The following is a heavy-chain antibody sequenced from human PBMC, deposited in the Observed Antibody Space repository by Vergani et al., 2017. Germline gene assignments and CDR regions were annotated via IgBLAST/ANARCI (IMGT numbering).Heavy chain of an antibody. J-gene: IGHJ4*02. Sequence: QVHLQESGPGLVKPSETLSLTCSVSNDSIGRDYFWGWIRRSPGKGLEYIASIYHGGMTYYNPSLKSRATISIDTSENVISFSLTCVTAADTALYHCARHGGSGNYYHLFDSWVQGTLVSVSS. V-gene: IGHV4-38-2*02. CDR2: IYHGGMT. CDR3: ARHGGSGNYYHLFDS. D-gene: IGHD3-3*01. CDR1: NDSIGRDYF.